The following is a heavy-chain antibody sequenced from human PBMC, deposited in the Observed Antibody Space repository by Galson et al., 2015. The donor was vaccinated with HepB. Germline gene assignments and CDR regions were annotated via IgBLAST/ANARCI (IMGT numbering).Heavy chain of an antibody. V-gene: IGHV3-15*01. D-gene: IGHD1-14*01. J-gene: IGHJ6*02. Sequence: SLRLSCAASGFIFSDASITWVRQAPGKGLEWVGHIKSKSEGGTTDYAAPVKGRFSISGDESNNTVYLQMNSLKTEDTAVYYYTRTDYYYYSGMDIWGQGTPVTVSS. CDR3: TRTDYYYYSGMDI. CDR2: IKSKSEGGTT. CDR1: GFIFSDAS.